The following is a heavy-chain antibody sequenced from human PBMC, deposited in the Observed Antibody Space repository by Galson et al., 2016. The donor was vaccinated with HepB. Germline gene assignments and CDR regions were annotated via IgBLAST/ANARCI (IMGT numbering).Heavy chain of an antibody. J-gene: IGHJ4*02. CDR1: SGSIGSNSYY. D-gene: IGHD3-22*01. Sequence: ETLSLTCTVSSGSIGSNSYYWGWIRQPPGQGLEWVGTLYYGGSTYYNPSLKSRVTISVDTSKNQFSLRLRSVTAADTAVYYCARLASHDNSGYPFFDYWGQGTLVTVSS. CDR2: LYYGGST. CDR3: ARLASHDNSGYPFFDY. V-gene: IGHV4-39*01.